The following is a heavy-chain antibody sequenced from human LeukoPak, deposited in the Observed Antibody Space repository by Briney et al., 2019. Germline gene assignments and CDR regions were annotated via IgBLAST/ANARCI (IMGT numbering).Heavy chain of an antibody. D-gene: IGHD6-13*01. CDR1: GFSVSDNY. V-gene: IGHV3-11*04. CDR3: AREGYSSSWSAYYGMDV. CDR2: ISSSSSTI. Sequence: GGPLRLSCAASGFSVSDNYMSWVRQAPGKGLEWVSYISSSSSTIYYADSVKGRFTISRDNAKNSLYLQMNSLRAEDTAVYYCAREGYSSSWSAYYGMDVWGQGTTVTVSS. J-gene: IGHJ6*02.